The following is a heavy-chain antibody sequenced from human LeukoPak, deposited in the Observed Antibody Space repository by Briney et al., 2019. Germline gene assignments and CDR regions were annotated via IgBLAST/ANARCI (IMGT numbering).Heavy chain of an antibody. CDR1: GFTFSTYS. D-gene: IGHD3-10*01. CDR3: AGDYYYYYMDV. V-gene: IGHV3-23*01. Sequence: GGSLRLSCAASGFTFSTYSMSWVRQAPGKGLEWVSVISGNGGDTFYADSVKGRFTITRDNSKNTLYLQMNSLRAEDTAVYYCAGDYYYYYMDVWGKGTTVTVSS. J-gene: IGHJ6*03. CDR2: ISGNGGDT.